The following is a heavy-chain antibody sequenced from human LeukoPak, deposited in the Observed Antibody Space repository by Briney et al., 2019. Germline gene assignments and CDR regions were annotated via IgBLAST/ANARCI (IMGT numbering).Heavy chain of an antibody. CDR1: GFTFSSYS. CDR2: ISSTSNYI. D-gene: IGHD5-18*01. Sequence: GGSLRLSCAASGFTFSSYSMNWVRQAPGKGLEWVSSISSTSNYIYYADSVKGRFTISRDNAKTSLYLQMNSLRAEDTAVYYCARDDRYSYGYSQSGRFDYWGQGILVTVSS. CDR3: ARDDRYSYGYSQSGRFDY. J-gene: IGHJ4*02. V-gene: IGHV3-21*01.